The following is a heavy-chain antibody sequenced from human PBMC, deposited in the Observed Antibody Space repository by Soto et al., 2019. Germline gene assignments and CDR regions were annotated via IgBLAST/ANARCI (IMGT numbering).Heavy chain of an antibody. J-gene: IGHJ3*02. D-gene: IGHD5-12*01. Sequence: PSETLSLTCTVSGGSISSYYWSWMRQPPGKGLEWIGYIYYSGSTNYNPSLKSRVTISVDTSKNQFSLKLSSVTAADTAVYYCAREIDSGYERGDAFDIWGQGTMVTVSS. CDR2: IYYSGST. CDR3: AREIDSGYERGDAFDI. CDR1: GGSISSYY. V-gene: IGHV4-59*01.